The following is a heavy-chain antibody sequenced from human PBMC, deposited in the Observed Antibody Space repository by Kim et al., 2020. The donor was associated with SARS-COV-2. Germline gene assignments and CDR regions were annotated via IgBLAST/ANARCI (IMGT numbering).Heavy chain of an antibody. D-gene: IGHD2-15*01. J-gene: IGHJ4*02. V-gene: IGHV3-30*02. Sequence: PVKGRFTISRDNSNDTLYLQMNSLRAEDTAVYYCATDADLVAAVHYFDYWGQGTLVTVSS. CDR3: ATDADLVAAVHYFDY.